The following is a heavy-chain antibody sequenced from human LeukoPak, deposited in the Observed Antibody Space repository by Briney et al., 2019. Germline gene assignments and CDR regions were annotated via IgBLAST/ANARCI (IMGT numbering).Heavy chain of an antibody. CDR2: ISGSGGNT. CDR3: AKYGTGPPYGLDV. CDR1: GFTFSTYA. V-gene: IGHV3-23*01. D-gene: IGHD1-26*01. J-gene: IGHJ6*02. Sequence: GGSLRLSCAASGFTFSTYAMNWVRQAPGKGLEWVSGISGSGGNTWYADSVKGRFTISRDNSKNTLYLQMNRLRAEDTATYYCAKYGTGPPYGLDVWGQGTMVTVSS.